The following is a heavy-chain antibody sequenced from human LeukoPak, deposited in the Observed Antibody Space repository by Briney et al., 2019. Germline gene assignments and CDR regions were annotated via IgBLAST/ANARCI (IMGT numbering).Heavy chain of an antibody. CDR2: IIPIFGTA. Sequence: SVKVSCKASGGTFSSYAISWVRQAPGQGLEWMGGIIPIFGTANYTQKFQGRVTITADESTSTAYMELSSLRSEDTAVYYCARGSYALQPFDYWGQGTLVTVSS. V-gene: IGHV1-69*13. CDR3: ARGSYALQPFDY. D-gene: IGHD3-16*01. CDR1: GGTFSSYA. J-gene: IGHJ4*02.